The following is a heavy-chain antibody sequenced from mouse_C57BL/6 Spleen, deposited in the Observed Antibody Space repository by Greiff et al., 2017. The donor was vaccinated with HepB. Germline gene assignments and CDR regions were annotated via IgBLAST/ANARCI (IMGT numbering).Heavy chain of an antibody. J-gene: IGHJ1*03. D-gene: IGHD1-1*01. CDR1: GYAFSSYW. CDR3: ARTLTTVVARYFDV. V-gene: IGHV1-80*01. CDR2: IYPGDGDT. Sequence: QVQLHQSGAELVKPGASVKISCKASGYAFSSYWMNWVKQRPGKGLEWIGQIYPGDGDTNYNGKFKGKATLTADKSSSTAYMQLSSLTSEDSAVYFCARTLTTVVARYFDVWSTGTTVTVSS.